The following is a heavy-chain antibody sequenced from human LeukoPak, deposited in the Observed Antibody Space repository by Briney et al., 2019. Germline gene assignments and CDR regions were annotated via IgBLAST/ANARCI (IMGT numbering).Heavy chain of an antibody. J-gene: IGHJ4*02. D-gene: IGHD3-22*01. CDR2: IRSKANNYAT. Sequence: GGSLRLSCAVSGFTFSDTAMHWVRQASGKGLEWVGRIRSKANNYATTYDASVRGRFTISRDDSKNTAYLQMNSLKTEDTAVYYCTRRYYHDSSGNYQNYYWGQGTLVTVSS. CDR3: TRRYYHDSSGNYQNYY. V-gene: IGHV3-73*01. CDR1: GFTFSDTA.